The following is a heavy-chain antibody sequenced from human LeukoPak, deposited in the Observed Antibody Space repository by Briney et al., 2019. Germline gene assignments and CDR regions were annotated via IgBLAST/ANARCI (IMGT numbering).Heavy chain of an antibody. V-gene: IGHV4-34*12. CDR1: GGSFSGYY. CDR3: ARATKGVVIVYYYYSMDV. J-gene: IGHJ6*03. D-gene: IGHD3-3*01. Sequence: SETLSLTCAVYGGSFSGYYWTWVRQSPGKGLEWIGEIIYSGNTNYNPSLKSRVTISTDTSKSQFSLKLSSVTAADTAVYYCARATKGVVIVYYYYSMDVWGKGTTVTVSS. CDR2: IIYSGNT.